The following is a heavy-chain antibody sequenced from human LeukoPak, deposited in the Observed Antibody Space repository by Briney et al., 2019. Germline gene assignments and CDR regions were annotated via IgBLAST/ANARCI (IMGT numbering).Heavy chain of an antibody. CDR2: IWYDGSNK. D-gene: IGHD3-22*01. CDR1: GFTFSSYG. CDR3: AKVALAPDSSGLDH. Sequence: GGSLRLSCAASGFTFSSYGMHWVRQAPGKGLEWVAVIWYDGSNKYYADSVKGRFTISRDNSKNTLYLQMNSLRAEDTAVYYCAKVALAPDSSGLDHWGQGTLVTVSS. J-gene: IGHJ4*02. V-gene: IGHV3-33*06.